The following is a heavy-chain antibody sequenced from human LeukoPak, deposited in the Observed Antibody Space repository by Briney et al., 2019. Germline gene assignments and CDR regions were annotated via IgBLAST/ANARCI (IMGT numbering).Heavy chain of an antibody. CDR1: GFTFSSYE. V-gene: IGHV3-48*03. J-gene: IGHJ4*02. D-gene: IGHD3-16*02. Sequence: GGSLRLSCAASGFTFSSYEMNWVRQAPGKGLEWVSYISSSGSTIYYADSVKGRFTISRDNAKNSLYLQMNSLRAEDTAVYYCARDRIMITFGGVIVRYFDYWGQGTLVTVSS. CDR3: ARDRIMITFGGVIVRYFDY. CDR2: ISSSGSTI.